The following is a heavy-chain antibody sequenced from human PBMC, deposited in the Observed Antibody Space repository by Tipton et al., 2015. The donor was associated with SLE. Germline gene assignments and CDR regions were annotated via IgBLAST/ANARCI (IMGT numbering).Heavy chain of an antibody. J-gene: IGHJ3*02. V-gene: IGHV4-61*02. CDR3: ARGEMDVFDM. Sequence: TLSLTCTVSGGSISSTNYFWSWIRQPAGKGLEWIGRIYIGGNTNYNPSLKSRVTLSVDTSKNQFSLKLSSVTAADTAVYYCARGEMDVFDMWGQGTVVSVSS. CDR1: GGSISSTNYF. D-gene: IGHD5-24*01. CDR2: IYIGGNT.